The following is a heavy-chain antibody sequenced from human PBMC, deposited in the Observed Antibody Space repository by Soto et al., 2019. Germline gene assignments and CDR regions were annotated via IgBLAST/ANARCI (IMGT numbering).Heavy chain of an antibody. D-gene: IGHD2-2*02. CDR1: GYTFTGYY. V-gene: IGHV1-2*02. J-gene: IGHJ6*02. CDR2: INPNSGGT. Sequence: ASVKVSCKASGYTFTGYYIHWVRQAPGQGLEWMGWINPNSGGTNYAQKFQGRVTMTRDTSISTAYMELSRLRSDDTAVYYCASIGYCSSTSCYTHYGLKWFYYYYYGMDVWGQGTTVTVSS. CDR3: ASIGYCSSTSCYTHYGLKWFYYYYYGMDV.